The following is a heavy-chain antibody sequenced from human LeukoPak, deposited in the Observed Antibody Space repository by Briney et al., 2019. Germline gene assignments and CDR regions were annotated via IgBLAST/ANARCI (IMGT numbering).Heavy chain of an antibody. Sequence: GGSLRLSCAASGFTVSSNYMSWVRQAPGKGLEWVSTISGSGDSTYYADSVKGRFTISRDNSKNTLYLQMNSLRAEDTAVYYCARIYSSSSSRGAFDIWGQGTMVTVSS. CDR3: ARIYSSSSSRGAFDI. D-gene: IGHD6-6*01. CDR2: ISGSGDST. V-gene: IGHV3-23*01. J-gene: IGHJ3*02. CDR1: GFTVSSNY.